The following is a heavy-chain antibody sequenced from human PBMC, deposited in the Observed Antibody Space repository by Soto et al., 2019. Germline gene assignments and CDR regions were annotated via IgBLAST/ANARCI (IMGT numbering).Heavy chain of an antibody. J-gene: IGHJ4*02. CDR1: GASISSGDYY. CDR3: ARASYDSSTYYLDY. D-gene: IGHD3-22*01. V-gene: IGHV4-30-4*01. Sequence: QVQLQESGPGLVKPSQTLSLTCTVSGASISSGDYYWTWIRQPPGKGLEWIGSIYYSGSTYYNPSLQGRVTTSVDTSNNQFSLKLSSVTAADTAVYYCARASYDSSTYYLDYWGQGTLVTVSS. CDR2: IYYSGST.